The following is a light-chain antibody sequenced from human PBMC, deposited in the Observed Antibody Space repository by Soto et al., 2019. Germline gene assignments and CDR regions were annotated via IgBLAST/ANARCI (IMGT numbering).Light chain of an antibody. J-gene: IGKJ3*01. Sequence: EIVLTQSPSTLSLSPGERATIACRASQSVSSYLAWYQQKPGQAPRLLIYDASNRDTGIPARFSGSGSGTDFTLTISSLEPEDFAVYYCQQRSNWLVTFGPGTKVDIK. V-gene: IGKV3-11*01. CDR3: QQRSNWLVT. CDR2: DAS. CDR1: QSVSSY.